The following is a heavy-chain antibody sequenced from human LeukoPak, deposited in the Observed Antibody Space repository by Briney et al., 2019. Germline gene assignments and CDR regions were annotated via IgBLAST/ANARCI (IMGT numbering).Heavy chain of an antibody. CDR2: INHSGST. Sequence: SETLSLTCAGYGGSFSGYYWSWLRQPPGKGLDWMGEINHSGSTNYNPSLKSRVTISVDTSKNQFSLKLSSVTAADPAVYYCARGLPALDYWGQGTLVTVSS. J-gene: IGHJ4*02. D-gene: IGHD2-2*01. CDR3: ARGLPALDY. CDR1: GGSFSGYY. V-gene: IGHV4-34*01.